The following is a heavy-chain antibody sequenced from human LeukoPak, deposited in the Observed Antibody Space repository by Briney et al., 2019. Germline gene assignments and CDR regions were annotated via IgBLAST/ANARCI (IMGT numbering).Heavy chain of an antibody. J-gene: IGHJ5*02. CDR1: GGSISSYY. CDR3: AGERCSYGFRSTENWFDP. CDR2: IYYSGST. D-gene: IGHD5-18*01. V-gene: IGHV4-59*01. Sequence: PSETLSLTCTDSGGSISSYYWSWIRQPPGKGLELIGYIYYSGSTNYNPSLKSRVTISVDTSKNQFSLKLSSVTAADTAVYYCAGERCSYGFRSTENWFDPWGQGTLVTVSS.